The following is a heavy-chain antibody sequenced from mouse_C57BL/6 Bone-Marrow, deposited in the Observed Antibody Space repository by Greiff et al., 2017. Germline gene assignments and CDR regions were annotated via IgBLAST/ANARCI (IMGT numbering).Heavy chain of an antibody. D-gene: IGHD2-4*01. Sequence: QVQLQQPGAELVKPGASVKLSCKASGYTFTNYWMHWVKQRPGQGLEWIGMMHPNGGSPDYNEKFKSEATLSVDKSSMTAYMELSSLTSEDSAVYYCASSYDYDDYAMDYWGQGTSVTVSS. CDR3: ASSYDYDDYAMDY. V-gene: IGHV1-64*01. J-gene: IGHJ4*01. CDR2: MHPNGGSP. CDR1: GYTFTNYW.